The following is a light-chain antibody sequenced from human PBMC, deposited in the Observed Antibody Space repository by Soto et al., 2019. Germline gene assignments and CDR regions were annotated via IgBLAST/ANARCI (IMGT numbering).Light chain of an antibody. CDR1: QSIRSW. V-gene: IGKV1-5*01. CDR2: DAY. J-gene: IGKJ4*01. Sequence: DIKMTQSPSMLSASVGDRVTITCRASQSIRSWLAWYQQKPGKAPKLLIYDAYSLESGVPSRFSGRRSGTEFTLTIAGLQPEDFATYYCQQYESYSPLPFCGGTKVDIK. CDR3: QQYESYSPLP.